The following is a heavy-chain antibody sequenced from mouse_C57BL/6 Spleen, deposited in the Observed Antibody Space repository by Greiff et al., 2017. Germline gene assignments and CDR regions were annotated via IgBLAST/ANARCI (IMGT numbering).Heavy chain of an antibody. Sequence: EVKLVESGGGLVKPGGSLKLSCAASGFTFSDYGMHWVRQAPEKGLEWVAYISSGSSTNYYADTVKGRFTISRDNAKNHLFLQITSLRTEDTAMYYCARLLYAMDYWGQGTSVTVSS. CDR3: ARLLYAMDY. CDR1: GFTFSDYG. CDR2: ISSGSSTN. V-gene: IGHV5-17*01. J-gene: IGHJ4*01.